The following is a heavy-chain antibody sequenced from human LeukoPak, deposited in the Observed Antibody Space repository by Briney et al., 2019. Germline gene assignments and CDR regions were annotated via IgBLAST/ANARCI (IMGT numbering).Heavy chain of an antibody. CDR2: MYYSGGT. CDR3: ARTVYDYGDLHFDY. V-gene: IGHV4-39*07. J-gene: IGHJ4*02. Sequence: PSETLSLTCTVSGGSISNSYYYWGWIRQPPGKGLEWIGSMYYSGGTYYNPSLKNRIAISVDRSKNQFSLRLNSVTAADTAVYYCARTVYDYGDLHFDYWGQGTLVTVSS. CDR1: GGSISNSYYY. D-gene: IGHD4-17*01.